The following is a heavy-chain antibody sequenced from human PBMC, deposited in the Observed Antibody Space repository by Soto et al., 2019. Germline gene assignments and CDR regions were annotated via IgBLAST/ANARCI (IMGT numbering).Heavy chain of an antibody. V-gene: IGHV1-46*01. CDR2: INPSGGST. CDR3: AREGWFDP. J-gene: IGHJ5*02. Sequence: QVLLVQSGAEVKKPGASVKVSCKASGYTFTTYYIHWVRQAPGQGLEWMGLINPSGGSTSYAQKFQGRVTMTSDTSTNTVSMELSSLRSEDTAVYYCAREGWFDPWGQGTLVTVSS. CDR1: GYTFTTYY.